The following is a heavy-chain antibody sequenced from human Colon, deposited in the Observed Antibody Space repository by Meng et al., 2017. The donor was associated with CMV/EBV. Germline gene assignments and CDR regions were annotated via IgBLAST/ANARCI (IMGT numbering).Heavy chain of an antibody. CDR3: AVQPCYDGYCYFDY. CDR2: IYIRGGT. D-gene: IGHD5-18*01. CDR1: GVSFSHYY. J-gene: IGHJ4*02. V-gene: IGHV4-4*07. Sequence: VHLQESGPGLVKPSATLSLTCTVSGVSFSHYYWSWIRQPAGKGPEWIGRIYIRGGTNYNPSLKSRVTMSVDTSKNQFSLKLSSVTAADTAVYYCAVQPCYDGYCYFDYWGQGTLVTVSS.